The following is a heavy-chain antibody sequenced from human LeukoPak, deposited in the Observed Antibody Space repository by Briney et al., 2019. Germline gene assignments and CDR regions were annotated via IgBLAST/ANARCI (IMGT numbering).Heavy chain of an antibody. J-gene: IGHJ5*02. CDR3: ARGGKRYSSSWRLYNWFDP. D-gene: IGHD6-13*01. Sequence: ASVKVSCKASGYTFTGYYMHWVRQAPGQGLEWMGWINPNSGGTNYAQKFQGRVTMTRGTSISTAYMELSRLRSDDTAVYYCARGGKRYSSSWRLYNWFDPWGQGTLVTVSS. CDR1: GYTFTGYY. V-gene: IGHV1-2*02. CDR2: INPNSGGT.